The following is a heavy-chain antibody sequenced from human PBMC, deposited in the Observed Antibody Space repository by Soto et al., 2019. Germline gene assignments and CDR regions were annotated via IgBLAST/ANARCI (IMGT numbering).Heavy chain of an antibody. CDR3: ARSSSGGFYYYYYYMDV. J-gene: IGHJ6*03. D-gene: IGHD6-6*01. CDR2: IYSGGST. V-gene: IGHV3-66*01. CDR1: GFTVSSNY. Sequence: GESLKISCAASGFTVSSNYMSWVRQAPGKGLEWVSVIYSGGSTYYADSVKGRFTISRDNSKNTLYLQMNSLRAEDTAVYYCARSSSGGFYYYYYYMDVWGKGTTVTVSS.